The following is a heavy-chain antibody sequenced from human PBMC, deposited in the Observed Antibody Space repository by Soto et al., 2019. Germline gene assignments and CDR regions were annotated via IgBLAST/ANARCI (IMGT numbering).Heavy chain of an antibody. V-gene: IGHV3-48*02. CDR3: VRDGSGNLYLNWFDP. D-gene: IGHD6-19*01. CDR2: ISSHSSTL. Sequence: PGGSLRLSCAASGFTFSSYSMNWVRQAPGKGLEWTSYISSHSSTLHYADSVKGRFTISRDNAGNSLYLQMNSLRDEDTAVYYCVRDGSGNLYLNWFDPWGQGTLVTVSS. CDR1: GFTFSSYS. J-gene: IGHJ5*02.